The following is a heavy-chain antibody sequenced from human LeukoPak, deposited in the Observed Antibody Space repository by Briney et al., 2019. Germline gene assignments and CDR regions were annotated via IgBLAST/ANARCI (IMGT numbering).Heavy chain of an antibody. CDR3: ARGFRKGYSGYDLYFFDY. V-gene: IGHV1-2*06. Sequence: ASVKVSCKVSGYTFSGYYMHWVRQAPGQGLEWMGRINPNSGGTNYAQKFQGRVTMTRDTSISTAYMELSRLRSDDTAVYYCARGFRKGYSGYDLYFFDYWGQGTLVTVPS. CDR1: GYTFSGYY. J-gene: IGHJ4*02. CDR2: INPNSGGT. D-gene: IGHD5-12*01.